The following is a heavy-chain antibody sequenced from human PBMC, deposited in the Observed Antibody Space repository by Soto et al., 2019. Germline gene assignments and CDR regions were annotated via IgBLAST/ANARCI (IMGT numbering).Heavy chain of an antibody. D-gene: IGHD1-26*01. Sequence: SETLSLTCAVSGGSIRSNNWWSWVRQPPGKGLEWIGEIFHSGSTNYNPSLKTRVTISVDKSKNQFSLKLSSVTAADTAVYYCARVYSGRYSDYSGQGTLVTVSS. CDR1: GGSIRSNNW. CDR2: IFHSGST. V-gene: IGHV4-4*02. J-gene: IGHJ4*02. CDR3: ARVYSGRYSDY.